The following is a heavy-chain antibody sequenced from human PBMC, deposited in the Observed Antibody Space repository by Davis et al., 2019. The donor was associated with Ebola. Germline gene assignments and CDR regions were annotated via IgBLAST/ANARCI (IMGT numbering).Heavy chain of an antibody. CDR1: GFTFSSYA. CDR3: ASEQSSSWYRDYYYYMDV. D-gene: IGHD6-13*01. CDR2: ISGSGGST. J-gene: IGHJ6*03. Sequence: GESLKISCAASGFTFSSYAMSWVRQAPGKGLEWVSAISGSGGSTYYADSVKGRFTISRDNSKNTLYLQMNSLRAEDTAVYYCASEQSSSWYRDYYYYMDVWGKGTTVTVSS. V-gene: IGHV3-23*01.